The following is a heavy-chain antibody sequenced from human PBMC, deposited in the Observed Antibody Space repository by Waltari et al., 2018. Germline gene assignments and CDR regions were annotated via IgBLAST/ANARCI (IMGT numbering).Heavy chain of an antibody. J-gene: IGHJ3*02. CDR2: IYTSGCT. CDR3: ARDMAVTTWNAFDI. V-gene: IGHV4-61*09. D-gene: IGHD4-17*01. CDR1: GGSISSGSYY. Sequence: QVQLQESGPGLVKPSQTLSLTCTVSGGSISSGSYYWSWIRQPAGNGLEWIRYIYTSGCTNYNPSLKSRVTISVDTSKNQFSLKLSSVTAADTAVYYCARDMAVTTWNAFDIWGQGTMVTVSS.